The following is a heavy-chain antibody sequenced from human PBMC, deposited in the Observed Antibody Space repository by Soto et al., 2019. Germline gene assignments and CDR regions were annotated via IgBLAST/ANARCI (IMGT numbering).Heavy chain of an antibody. CDR2: ISAYNGNT. CDR3: ARDRLSIRQNQSRGDY. V-gene: IGHV1-18*01. D-gene: IGHD6-6*01. J-gene: IGHJ4*02. CDR1: GYTFTSYG. Sequence: QVQLVQSGAEVKKPGASVKVSCKASGYTFTSYGISWVRQAPGQGLEWMGWISAYNGNTNYAQKLQGRVTMTTDTSTSTAYMELRSLRSDDTTVYYCARDRLSIRQNQSRGDYWGQGTLVTVSS.